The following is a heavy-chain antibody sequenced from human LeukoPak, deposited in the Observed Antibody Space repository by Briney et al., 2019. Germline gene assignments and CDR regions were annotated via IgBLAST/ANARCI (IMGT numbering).Heavy chain of an antibody. CDR3: ARAVGHAGTLDY. CDR2: ISGSGGST. D-gene: IGHD3-10*01. Sequence: GGSLRLSCAASGFTFSSYGMSWVRQAPGKGLEWVSAISGSGGSTYYADSVKGRFTISRHNSKNTLYLQMNSLRAEDTAVYYCARAVGHAGTLDYWGQGTLVTVSS. CDR1: GFTFSSYG. V-gene: IGHV3-23*01. J-gene: IGHJ4*02.